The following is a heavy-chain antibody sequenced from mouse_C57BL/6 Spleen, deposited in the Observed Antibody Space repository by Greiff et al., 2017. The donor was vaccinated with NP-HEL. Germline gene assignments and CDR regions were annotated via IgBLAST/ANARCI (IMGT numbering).Heavy chain of an antibody. V-gene: IGHV1-80*01. Sequence: VQLQQSGAELVKPGASVKISCKASGYAFSSYWMNWVQQRPGKGLEWIGQIYPGDGDTNYNGKFKGKATLTADKSSSTAYMQLSSLTSEDSAVYFCARSGVYDGYLYAMDYWGQGTSVTVSS. D-gene: IGHD2-3*01. J-gene: IGHJ4*01. CDR1: GYAFSSYW. CDR3: ARSGVYDGYLYAMDY. CDR2: IYPGDGDT.